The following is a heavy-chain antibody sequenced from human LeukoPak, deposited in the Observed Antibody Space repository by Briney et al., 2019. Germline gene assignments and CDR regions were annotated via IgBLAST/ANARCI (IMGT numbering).Heavy chain of an antibody. CDR1: GGTFSSYA. J-gene: IGHJ5*02. Sequence: ASVKVSCKASGGTFSSYAISWVRQAPGQGLEWMGGIIPIFGTANYAQKFQGRVTITTDESTSTAYMELSSLRSEDTAVYYCARGAMVKGHWFDPWGQGTLVTVSS. CDR2: IIPIFGTA. V-gene: IGHV1-69*05. D-gene: IGHD5-18*01. CDR3: ARGAMVKGHWFDP.